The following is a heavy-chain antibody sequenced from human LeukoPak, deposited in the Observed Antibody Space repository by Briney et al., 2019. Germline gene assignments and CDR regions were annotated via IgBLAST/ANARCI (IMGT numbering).Heavy chain of an antibody. CDR3: ARETCGGNLYFYYYGMDV. J-gene: IGHJ6*02. CDR2: ISSSSNPI. CDR1: GFTFSRYQ. Sequence: PGGPLRLFCALSGFTFSRYQKNCPPPAREESLEGVSYISSSSNPIQHAAPEKGRFTISRDNAKNSLYLQMSSLRAEGTAVYYCARETCGGNLYFYYYGMDVWGQGTTVTVSS. V-gene: IGHV3-48*03. D-gene: IGHD4-23*01.